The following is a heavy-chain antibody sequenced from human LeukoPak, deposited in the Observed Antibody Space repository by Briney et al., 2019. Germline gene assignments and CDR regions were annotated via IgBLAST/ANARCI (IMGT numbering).Heavy chain of an antibody. J-gene: IGHJ4*02. CDR2: ISGSGGST. V-gene: IGHV3-23*01. D-gene: IGHD3-16*02. CDR3: AKVSDYVWGSYRYTYFDY. Sequence: GGSLRLSCAASGFTFSSYAMSWVRQAPGKGLEWVSAISGSGGSTYYADSVKGRFTISRDNSKNTLYLQMNSLRAEDTAVYYCAKVSDYVWGSYRYTYFDYWGQGTLVTVSS. CDR1: GFTFSSYA.